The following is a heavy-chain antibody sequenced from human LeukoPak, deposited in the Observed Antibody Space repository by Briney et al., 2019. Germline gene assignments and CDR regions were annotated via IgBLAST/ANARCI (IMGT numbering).Heavy chain of an antibody. D-gene: IGHD3-10*01. CDR3: ARPGYYGSGSYEI. CDR2: IYHSGST. J-gene: IGHJ4*02. CDR1: GYSISSNYY. V-gene: IGHV4-38-2*02. Sequence: PSETLSLTCIVPGYSISSNYYWGWIRQPPGKGLEWIGSIYHSGSTYYNPSLKSRVTISVDTSKNQFSLKLSSVTAADTAVYYCARPGYYGSGSYEIWGQGTLVTVSS.